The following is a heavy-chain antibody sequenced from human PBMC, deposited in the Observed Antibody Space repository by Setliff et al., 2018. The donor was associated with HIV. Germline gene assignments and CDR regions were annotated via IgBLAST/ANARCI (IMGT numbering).Heavy chain of an antibody. V-gene: IGHV4-39*01. CDR3: ARRAESTTTWFSSWYSYDMDV. CDR2: VYYNGKI. Sequence: LSLTCTVSCVSFSTDMYYWGWIRQPPGKGLEWVGSVYYNGKIFYNPSLKSRVTISLDSSKNQLSLRLKSVTAADTAVYFCARRAESTTTWFSSWYSYDMDVWGQGTTVTVSS. CDR1: CVSFSTDMYY. D-gene: IGHD2-15*01. J-gene: IGHJ6*02.